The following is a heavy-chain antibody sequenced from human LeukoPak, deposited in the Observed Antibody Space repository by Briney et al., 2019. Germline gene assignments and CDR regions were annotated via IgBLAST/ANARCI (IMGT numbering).Heavy chain of an antibody. V-gene: IGHV1-3*01. CDR2: INAGNGNT. CDR3: ARYDSSGYSLSGYFDY. J-gene: IGHJ4*02. D-gene: IGHD3-22*01. CDR1: GYTCTTYG. Sequence: ASVKVSCKASGYTCTTYGINWVRQAPGQRLEWLGWINAGNGNTKYSQKFQGRVTITRDTSASTAYMELSSLRSEDTAVYYCARYDSSGYSLSGYFDYWGQGTLVTVSS.